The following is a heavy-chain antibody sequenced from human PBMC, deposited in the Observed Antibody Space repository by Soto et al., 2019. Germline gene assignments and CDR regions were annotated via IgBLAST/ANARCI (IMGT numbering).Heavy chain of an antibody. V-gene: IGHV4-4*07. D-gene: IGHD6-13*01. CDR1: GGSISSYY. CDR3: ARVFHGEGVATGVRYPWFDP. J-gene: IGHJ5*02. CDR2: IYITGST. Sequence: QVQLQESGPGLVKPSETLSLTCTVSGGSISSYYWSWIRQPAGKGLEWIGRIYITGSTNYNPSLKSRVTMSVDTSKNQFSLKLSSVTAADTAVYYCARVFHGEGVATGVRYPWFDPWGQGTLVTVSS.